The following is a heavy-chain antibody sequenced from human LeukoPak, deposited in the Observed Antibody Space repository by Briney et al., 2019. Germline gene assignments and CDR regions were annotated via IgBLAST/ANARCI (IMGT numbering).Heavy chain of an antibody. CDR1: GDSISSSNW. D-gene: IGHD3-10*01. CDR2: IYHSGSA. Sequence: PSGTLSLTCAVSGDSISSSNWWSWVRQPPGKGLEWIGEIYHSGSANYNPSLKSRVTMSVDKSKNQFSLMLKSVTAADTAVYYCARDYADYYGSGSYFYSDYWGQGTLVTVSS. CDR3: ARDYADYYGSGSYFYSDY. J-gene: IGHJ4*02. V-gene: IGHV4-4*02.